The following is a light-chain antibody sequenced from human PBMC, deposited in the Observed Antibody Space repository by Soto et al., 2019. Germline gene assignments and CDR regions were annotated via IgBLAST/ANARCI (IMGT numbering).Light chain of an antibody. CDR1: QSISNY. CDR2: AAS. V-gene: IGKV1-39*01. Sequence: DIQMTQSPSSLSASVGDRVTITCRASQSISNYLNWYQQKPGKAPKLLIYAASSLQSGVPSRFSGSGSGTDFTLTISILQPEYFATYYCQQSYSTPTFGQGTKLEIK. CDR3: QQSYSTPT. J-gene: IGKJ2*01.